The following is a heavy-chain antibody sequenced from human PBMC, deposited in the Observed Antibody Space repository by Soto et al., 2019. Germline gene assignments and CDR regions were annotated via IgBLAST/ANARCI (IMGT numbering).Heavy chain of an antibody. J-gene: IGHJ4*02. CDR1: GGSISSGDYY. CDR3: ARAKQYYYDSSGQRSYFDY. Sequence: SETLSLTCTVSGGSISSGDYYWSWIRQPPGKGLEWIGYIYYSGSTYYNPSLKSRVTISVDTSKNQFSLKLSSVTAADTAVYYCARAKQYYYDSSGQRSYFDYWGQGTLVTV. CDR2: IYYSGST. D-gene: IGHD3-22*01. V-gene: IGHV4-30-4*01.